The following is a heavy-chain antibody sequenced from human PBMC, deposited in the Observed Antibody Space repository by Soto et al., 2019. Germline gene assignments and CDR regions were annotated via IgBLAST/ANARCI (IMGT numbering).Heavy chain of an antibody. J-gene: IGHJ4*02. D-gene: IGHD6-19*01. Sequence: EVQLLESGGNSVQPGGSLRLSCAASGFTFRNYAMTWVRQAPGRGLEWVSLISGSADSTFYADSLKGRFTISRDNSKSTLYLQVNSLRAEDSAIYYCARVYSSGWYLGYYFAYWGQGTLVTVSS. CDR1: GFTFRNYA. V-gene: IGHV3-23*01. CDR3: ARVYSSGWYLGYYFAY. CDR2: ISGSADST.